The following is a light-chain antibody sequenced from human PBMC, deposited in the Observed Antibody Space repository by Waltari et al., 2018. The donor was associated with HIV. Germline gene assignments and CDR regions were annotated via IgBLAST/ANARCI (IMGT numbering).Light chain of an antibody. CDR3: SSYTSSSTLEV. V-gene: IGLV2-14*01. J-gene: IGLJ2*01. CDR2: DVS. CDR1: SSDVGGYNY. Sequence: QSALTQPASVSGSPGQSITISCPGTSSDVGGYNYVSWYQQHPGKAPKLIIYDVSKRPSGVSNRFSGSKSGNTASLTISGLQAEDEADYYCSSYTSSSTLEVFGGGTKLTVL.